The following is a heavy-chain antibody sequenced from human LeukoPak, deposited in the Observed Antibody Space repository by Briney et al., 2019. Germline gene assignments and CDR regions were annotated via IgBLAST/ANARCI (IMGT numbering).Heavy chain of an antibody. CDR1: GDSVSSNSAA. V-gene: IGHV6-1*01. J-gene: IGHJ4*02. CDR2: TYYRSKWYN. CDR3: ARDRAWRYDLPGIAVAGTPIDY. D-gene: IGHD6-19*01. Sequence: SQTLSLTCAISGDSVSSNSAAWNWIRQSPSRGLEWLGRTYYRSKWYNDYAVSVKSRITINPDTSKNQFSLQLNSVTPEDTAVYYCARDRAWRYDLPGIAVAGTPIDYWGQGTLVTVSS.